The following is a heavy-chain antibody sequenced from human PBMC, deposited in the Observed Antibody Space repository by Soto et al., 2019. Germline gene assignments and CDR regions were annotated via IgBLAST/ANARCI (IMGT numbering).Heavy chain of an antibody. CDR3: ARDSVGQYCSSTGCQEGWFDP. J-gene: IGHJ5*02. V-gene: IGHV4-30-4*01. CDR1: GGSISSGDYY. CDR2: IYYSGST. Sequence: PSETLSLTCTVSGGSISSGDYYWSWIRQPPGKGLEWIGYIYYSGSTYYNPSLKSRVTISVDTSKNQFSLKLSSVTAADTAVYYCARDSVGQYCSSTGCQEGWFDPWGQGTLVTVSS. D-gene: IGHD2-2*01.